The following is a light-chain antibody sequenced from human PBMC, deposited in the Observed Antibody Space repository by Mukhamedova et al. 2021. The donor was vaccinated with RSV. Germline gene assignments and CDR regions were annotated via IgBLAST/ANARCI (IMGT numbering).Light chain of an antibody. V-gene: IGKV1-27*01. Sequence: WYQRRVHGKVPKLLIYAASRFSGSGSGTDFTLTISSLQPEDVATYYCQKYNSAPRTFGQGTKVEIK. CDR2: AAS. J-gene: IGKJ1*01. CDR3: QKYNSAPRT.